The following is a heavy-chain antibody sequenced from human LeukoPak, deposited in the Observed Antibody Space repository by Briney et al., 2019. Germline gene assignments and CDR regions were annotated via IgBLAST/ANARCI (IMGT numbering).Heavy chain of an antibody. D-gene: IGHD1-26*01. CDR1: GFTFSSYW. CDR2: INSDGSTI. V-gene: IGHV3-74*01. Sequence: GGSLRLSCAASGFTFSSYWVHWVRQAPGKGLEWVARINSDGSTINHADSVRGRFTISRDNAENTLYLQMSSLRAEDTAIYFCARAAYYRFDYWGRGTLVTVSS. J-gene: IGHJ4*02. CDR3: ARAAYYRFDY.